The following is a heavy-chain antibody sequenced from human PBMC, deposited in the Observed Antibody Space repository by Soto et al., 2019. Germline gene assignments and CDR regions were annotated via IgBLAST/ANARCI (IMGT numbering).Heavy chain of an antibody. CDR3: AKGRPYYYDSSGYYYVNNWFDP. J-gene: IGHJ5*02. D-gene: IGHD3-22*01. CDR1: GFTFSSYA. V-gene: IGHV3-23*01. CDR2: ISGSGGST. Sequence: GGSLRLSCAVSGFTFSSYAMSWVRQAPWKGLEWVSAISGSGGSTYYADSVKGRFTISRDNSKNTLYLQMNSLRAEDTAVYYCAKGRPYYYDSSGYYYVNNWFDPWGQGTLVTVSS.